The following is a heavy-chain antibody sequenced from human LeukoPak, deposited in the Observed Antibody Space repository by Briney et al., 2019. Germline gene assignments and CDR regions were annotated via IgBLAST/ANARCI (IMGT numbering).Heavy chain of an antibody. J-gene: IGHJ5*02. CDR1: GFDFGAYE. CDR2: FAGSDTTK. D-gene: IGHD3-22*01. CDR3: TTLGYHLDP. Sequence: GGSLRLSCAASGFDFGAYEMNWVRQAPGKGPEWVAYFAGSDTTKYYADSVRGRFTISRDNAKKSLYLQMNSLRAEDTALYYCTTLGYHLDPWGQGTLVTVSS. V-gene: IGHV3-48*03.